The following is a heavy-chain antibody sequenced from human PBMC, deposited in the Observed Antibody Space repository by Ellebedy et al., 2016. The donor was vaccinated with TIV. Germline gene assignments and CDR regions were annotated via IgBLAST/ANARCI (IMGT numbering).Heavy chain of an antibody. CDR1: GLTFSSSW. CDR3: ARDVSGTYYGRFDS. J-gene: IGHJ4*02. V-gene: IGHV3-74*01. Sequence: GESLKISCAASGLTFSSSWMHWVRQGPGKGLVWVSRINTDGSDIAYADSVEGRFTISRDNAKNTLYLQMNSLRPGDTAIYYCARDVSGTYYGRFDSWGQGTLVTVSS. CDR2: INTDGSDI. D-gene: IGHD1-26*01.